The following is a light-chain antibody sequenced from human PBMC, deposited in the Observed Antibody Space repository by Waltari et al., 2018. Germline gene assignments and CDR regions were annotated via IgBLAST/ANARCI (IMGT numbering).Light chain of an antibody. CDR1: SLRSYY. CDR3: NSRDSSGNHLV. J-gene: IGLJ1*01. Sequence: SSELTQDPAVSVALGQPVRITCQGDSLRSYYASWDKQKPGQAPVFVIYGKNNRPSGIPDRFSGSSSGDTVTLTITGAQAEDEADYYCNSRDSSGNHLVFGPGTKVTVL. CDR2: GKN. V-gene: IGLV3-19*01.